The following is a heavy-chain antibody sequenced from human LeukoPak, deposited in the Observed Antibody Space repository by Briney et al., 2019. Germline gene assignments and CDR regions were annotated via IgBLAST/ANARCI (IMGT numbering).Heavy chain of an antibody. CDR3: ARDRITMVRGVMDY. CDR2: ISGSGGGT. D-gene: IGHD3-10*01. CDR1: GFTFSDYA. V-gene: IGHV3-23*01. Sequence: GGSLRLSCAASGFTFSDYAMSWVRQAPGKGLEWVSGISGSGGGTYYADSVKGRFTISRDNSKNTLYLQMNSLRAEDTAVYYCARDRITMVRGVMDYWGQGTLVTVSS. J-gene: IGHJ4*02.